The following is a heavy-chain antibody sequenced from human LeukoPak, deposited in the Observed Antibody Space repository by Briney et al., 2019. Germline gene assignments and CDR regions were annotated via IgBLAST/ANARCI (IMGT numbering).Heavy chain of an antibody. J-gene: IGHJ4*02. V-gene: IGHV4-38-2*01. CDR2: IYHSGST. Sequence: PSETLSLTCAVSGYSISSGYFWGCIRQPPGKGLEWFGSIYHSGSTYYNPSLKSRVTISVDTSKNQFSLKLSSVTAADTAVYYCATVVAAGGYFDYWGQGTLVTVSS. CDR1: GYSISSGYF. CDR3: ATVVAAGGYFDY. D-gene: IGHD6-13*01.